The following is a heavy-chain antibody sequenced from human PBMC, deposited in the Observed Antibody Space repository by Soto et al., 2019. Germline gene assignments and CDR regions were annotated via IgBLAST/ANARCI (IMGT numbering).Heavy chain of an antibody. J-gene: IGHJ4*02. CDR2: IIPIFGTA. Sequence: QVQLVQSGAEVKKPGSSVKVSCKASGGTFSSYAISWVRQAPGQGLEWMGGIIPIFGTANYAQKFQGRVTITADESTSTAYMELSSLRSEDTAVHYCARDNSNFHRYYFDYWGQGTLVTVSS. CDR1: GGTFSSYA. CDR3: ARDNSNFHRYYFDY. D-gene: IGHD1-7*01. V-gene: IGHV1-69*01.